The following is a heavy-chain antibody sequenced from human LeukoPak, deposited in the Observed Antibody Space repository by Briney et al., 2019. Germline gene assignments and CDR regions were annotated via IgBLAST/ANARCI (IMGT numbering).Heavy chain of an antibody. Sequence: SETLSLTCTVSGDSMSLYYWSWIRQSPGKGLEWIGYIYSSGSTNYNPSLKSRVTISLDPSKNQFSLKLSSVTAADTAVYYCAREGWFSSSPYYYYGLDVWGQGTTVTVSS. CDR1: GDSMSLYY. J-gene: IGHJ6*02. CDR2: IYSSGST. V-gene: IGHV4-59*01. D-gene: IGHD6-13*01. CDR3: AREGWFSSSPYYYYGLDV.